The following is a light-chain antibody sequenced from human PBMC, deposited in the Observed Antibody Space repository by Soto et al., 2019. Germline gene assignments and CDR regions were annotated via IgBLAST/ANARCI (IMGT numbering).Light chain of an antibody. V-gene: IGLV1-44*01. CDR1: RSNIGTNP. Sequence: QSVLTQPPSASGTPGQSVSISCSGSRSNIGTNPVNWYQQLPGTAPKLLFYTNTQGPSGVPDRFSASKSGTSASLAISGLQSEDEADYYCAAWDDSLNSVIFGGGTKLTVL. J-gene: IGLJ2*01. CDR2: TNT. CDR3: AAWDDSLNSVI.